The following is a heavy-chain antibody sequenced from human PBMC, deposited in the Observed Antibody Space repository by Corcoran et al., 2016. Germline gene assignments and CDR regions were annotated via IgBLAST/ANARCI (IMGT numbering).Heavy chain of an antibody. V-gene: IGHV3-23*01. J-gene: IGHJ4*02. CDR1: GFTFSNYA. CDR2: ISASGGSA. CDR3: AKDQVSYYYDSACDY. D-gene: IGHD3-22*01. Sequence: EVQLLESGGGLVPSWGSLRLSCTASGFTFSNYALSWVRQAPGKGLEWVSTISASGGSAYYGESVKGRFTISRDSSRDTLYLQMNSLRAEDTALYYCAKDQVSYYYDSACDYWGQGTLVTVSS.